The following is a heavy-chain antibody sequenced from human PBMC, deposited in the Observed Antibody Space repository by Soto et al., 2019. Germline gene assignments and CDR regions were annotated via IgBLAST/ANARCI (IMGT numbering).Heavy chain of an antibody. Sequence: QVQLVQSGAEVKKPGSSVKVSCKTSGGTFNTYPISWVRQAPGQGLEWMGTIIPILDIANYAQKFQGRVTITADKSTSTADMELSSLESEDTAVYYWARGQRGVVVAPAALPSPLDDWGQGPLVTVSS. V-gene: IGHV1-69*02. D-gene: IGHD2-2*01. CDR1: GGTFNTYP. CDR3: ARGQRGVVVAPAALPSPLDD. J-gene: IGHJ4*02. CDR2: IIPILDIA.